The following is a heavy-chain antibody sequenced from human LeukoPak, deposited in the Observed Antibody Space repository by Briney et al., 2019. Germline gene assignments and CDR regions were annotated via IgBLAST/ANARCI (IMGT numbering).Heavy chain of an antibody. CDR3: ARGRQQWLVREYYFDY. Sequence: KASETLSLTCAVYGGSFSGSYWSWIRQPPGKGLEWIGEINHSGSTNYNPSLKSRVTISVDTSKNQFSLKLSSVTAADTAVYYCARGRQQWLVREYYFDYWGQGTLVTVSS. CDR1: GGSFSGSY. CDR2: INHSGST. V-gene: IGHV4-34*01. D-gene: IGHD6-19*01. J-gene: IGHJ4*02.